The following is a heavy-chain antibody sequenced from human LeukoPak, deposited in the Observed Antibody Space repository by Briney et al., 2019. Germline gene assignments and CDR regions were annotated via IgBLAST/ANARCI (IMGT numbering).Heavy chain of an antibody. V-gene: IGHV3-74*01. D-gene: IGHD6-13*01. J-gene: IGHJ6*03. CDR2: INSDGRST. Sequence: GGSLRLSCAASGFTFNTFWMHWVRQAPGKGLVWVSRINSDGRSTTYADSVKGRFTISRDNSKNTLYLQMNSLRAEDTAVYYCARVIWYPYYYYYMDVWGKGTTVTVSS. CDR1: GFTFNTFW. CDR3: ARVIWYPYYYYYMDV.